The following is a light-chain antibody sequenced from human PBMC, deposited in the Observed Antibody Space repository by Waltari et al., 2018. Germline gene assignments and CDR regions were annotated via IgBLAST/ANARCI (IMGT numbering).Light chain of an antibody. Sequence: QSALTQPASVSGSPGQSITLSCTGSRNDVESYNIVSCYQPKPGKAPKLIIYEVNKRPSGFSYRFVGSKSGNTASLTISGLQADDEAHYYFCSYSGISVYVFGTGTKVT. CDR2: EVN. V-gene: IGLV2-23*02. J-gene: IGLJ1*01. CDR3: CSYSGISVYV. CDR1: RNDVESYNI.